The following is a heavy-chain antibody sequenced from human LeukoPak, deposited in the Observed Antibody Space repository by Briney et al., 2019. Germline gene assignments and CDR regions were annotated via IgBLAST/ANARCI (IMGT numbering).Heavy chain of an antibody. Sequence: GGSLGLSCAASGFTFSSYAMSWVRQAPGKGLEWVSAISGSGGSTYYADSVKGRFTISRDNSKNTLYLQMNSLRAEDTAVYYCANLVISSGWSSDAFDIWGQGTMVTVSS. D-gene: IGHD6-19*01. J-gene: IGHJ3*02. CDR1: GFTFSSYA. CDR3: ANLVISSGWSSDAFDI. CDR2: ISGSGGST. V-gene: IGHV3-23*01.